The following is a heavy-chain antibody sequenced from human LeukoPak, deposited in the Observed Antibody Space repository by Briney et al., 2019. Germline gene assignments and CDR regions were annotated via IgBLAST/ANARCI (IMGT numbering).Heavy chain of an antibody. CDR1: GGSISSYY. CDR2: IYSSETT. CDR3: ARATPWLLPGY. Sequence: SETLSLTCTVSGGSISSYYWNWIRQPPGKGLEWIGFIYSSETTNYNPSLKSRVTISVDTSKNQFSLRLTSVTAADTAVYFCARATPWLLPGYWGQGTLVTVSS. J-gene: IGHJ4*02. D-gene: IGHD3-22*01. V-gene: IGHV4-59*01.